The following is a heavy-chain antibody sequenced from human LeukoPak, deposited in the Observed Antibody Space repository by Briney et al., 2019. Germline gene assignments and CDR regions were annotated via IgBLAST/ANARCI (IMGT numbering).Heavy chain of an antibody. CDR1: GFTFGSYS. CDR3: ARDRFGWFDP. V-gene: IGHV3-48*01. J-gene: IGHJ5*02. D-gene: IGHD3-10*01. CDR2: ISSSSSTI. Sequence: GGSLRLSCAASGFTFGSYSMNWVRQAPGKGLEWVSYISSSSSTIYYADSVKGRFTISRDNAKNSLYLQMNSLRAEDTAVYYCARDRFGWFDPWGQGTLVTVSS.